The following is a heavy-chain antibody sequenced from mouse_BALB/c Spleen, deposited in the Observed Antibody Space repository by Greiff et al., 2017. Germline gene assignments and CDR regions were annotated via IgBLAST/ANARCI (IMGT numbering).Heavy chain of an antibody. Sequence: DVMLVESGGGLVQPGGSRKLSCAASGFTFSSFGMHWVRQAPEKGLEWVAYISSGSSTIYYADTVKGRFTISRDNPKNTLFLQMTSLRSEDTAMYYCAREQPYYYAMDYWGQGTSVTVSS. J-gene: IGHJ4*01. CDR1: GFTFSSFG. CDR3: AREQPYYYAMDY. V-gene: IGHV5-17*02. CDR2: ISSGSSTI. D-gene: IGHD6-1*01.